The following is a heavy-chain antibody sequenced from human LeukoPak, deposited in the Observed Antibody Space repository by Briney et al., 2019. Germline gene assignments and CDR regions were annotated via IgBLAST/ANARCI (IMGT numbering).Heavy chain of an antibody. D-gene: IGHD3-10*01. CDR1: GGSISSGDYY. CDR2: IYYSGST. J-gene: IGHJ5*02. Sequence: SQTLPLTCTVSGGSISSGDYYWSWIRQPPGKGLEWIGYIYYSGSTYYNPSLKSRVTISVDTSKNQFSLKLSSVTAADTAVYYCARVNYYGSGSYYNWFDPWGQGTLVTVSS. V-gene: IGHV4-30-4*01. CDR3: ARVNYYGSGSYYNWFDP.